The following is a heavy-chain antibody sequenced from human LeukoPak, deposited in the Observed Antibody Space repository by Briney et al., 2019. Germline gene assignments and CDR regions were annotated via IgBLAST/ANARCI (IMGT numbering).Heavy chain of an antibody. CDR3: ARQKMFYDFWSGYPPAYYYGMDV. V-gene: IGHV4-59*08. D-gene: IGHD3-3*01. Sequence: SETLPLTCTVSGGSISSYYWSWIRQPAGKGLEWSGYIYYSGSTNYNPSLKSRVTISVDTSKNQFSLKLSTVTAADTAVYYCARQKMFYDFWSGYPPAYYYGMDVWGQGTTVTVSS. J-gene: IGHJ6*02. CDR1: GGSISSYY. CDR2: IYYSGST.